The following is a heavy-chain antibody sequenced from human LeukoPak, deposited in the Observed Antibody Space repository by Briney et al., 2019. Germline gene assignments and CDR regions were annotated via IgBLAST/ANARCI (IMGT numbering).Heavy chain of an antibody. D-gene: IGHD3-10*01. CDR3: ARVLGSYYFDY. J-gene: IGHJ4*02. V-gene: IGHV4-39*07. Sequence: SETLSLTCTVSGDSISRNNYYWGWIRQPPGKGLEWTGQMSYSGSTYYNPSLKSRVTISVDTSENQFSLKLSSVTAADTAVYYCARVLGSYYFDYWGQGTLVTVSS. CDR2: MSYSGST. CDR1: GDSISRNNYY.